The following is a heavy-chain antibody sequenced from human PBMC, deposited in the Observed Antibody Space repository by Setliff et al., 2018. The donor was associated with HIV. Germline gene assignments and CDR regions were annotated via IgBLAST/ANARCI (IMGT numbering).Heavy chain of an antibody. J-gene: IGHJ6*02. CDR2: ISSSSSYI. V-gene: IGHV3-21*01. Sequence: GGSLRLSCAASGFTFSSYSMNWVRQAPGKGLEWVSSISSSSSYIYYADSVKGRFTISRDNAKNSLYLQMNSLRAEDTAVYYCARDWWELLGNYGMDVWVPETLLVTVSS. D-gene: IGHD1-26*01. CDR3: ARDWWELLGNYGMDV. CDR1: GFTFSSYS.